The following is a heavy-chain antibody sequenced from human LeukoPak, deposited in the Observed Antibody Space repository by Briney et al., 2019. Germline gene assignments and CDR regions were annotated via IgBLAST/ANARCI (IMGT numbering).Heavy chain of an antibody. CDR2: IFGSGGSP. J-gene: IGHJ4*02. V-gene: IGHV3-23*01. Sequence: PGGSLRLSCAASGFTFSNYWMHWVRQVPGKGLEWVAGIFGSGGSPHYADSVKGRFTISRDNSRNTVYLQINSLRAEDTAVYYCGKTTVGYSSGQKPAWPVDYWGQGTLVTVSS. D-gene: IGHD5-18*01. CDR1: GFTFSNYW. CDR3: GKTTVGYSSGQKPAWPVDY.